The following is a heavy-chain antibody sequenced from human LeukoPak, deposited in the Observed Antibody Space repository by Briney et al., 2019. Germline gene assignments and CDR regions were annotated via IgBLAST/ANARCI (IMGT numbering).Heavy chain of an antibody. Sequence: GASVKVSCKASGGTFSSYAISWVRQAPGQGLEWMGGIIPVFGTANYAQKFQGRVTITTDESTSTAYMELSSLRSEDTAVYYCARAALNCSSTSRYTGVDYWGQGTLVTVSS. CDR2: IIPVFGTA. D-gene: IGHD2-2*02. J-gene: IGHJ4*02. CDR1: GGTFSSYA. CDR3: ARAALNCSSTSRYTGVDY. V-gene: IGHV1-69*05.